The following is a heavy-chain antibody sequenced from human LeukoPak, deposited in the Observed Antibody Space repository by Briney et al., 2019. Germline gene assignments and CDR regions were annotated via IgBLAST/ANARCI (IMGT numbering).Heavy chain of an antibody. D-gene: IGHD3-16*02. CDR2: INHSGST. CDR3: ARARYYDYVWGSYRSSYFDY. CDR1: GGSFSGYY. V-gene: IGHV4-34*01. Sequence: SSETLSLTCAVYGGSFSGYYWSWIRQPPGKGLEWIGEINHSGSTNYNPSLKSRVTISVDTSKNQFSLKLSSVTAADTAVYYCARARYYDYVWGSYRSSYFDYWGQGTLVTVSS. J-gene: IGHJ4*02.